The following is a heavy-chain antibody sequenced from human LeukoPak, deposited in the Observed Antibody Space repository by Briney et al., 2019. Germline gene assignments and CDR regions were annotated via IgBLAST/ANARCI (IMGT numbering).Heavy chain of an antibody. CDR1: GGSFSGYY. CDR2: INHTGST. D-gene: IGHD6-6*01. V-gene: IGHV4-34*01. J-gene: IGHJ4*02. Sequence: PSETLSLTCAVYGGSFSGYYRSWIRQPPGKGLEWIGEINHTGSTNYNPSLKSRVTISVDTSKNQFSLKLSSVTAAVTAVYDRAREYICIDYWGQGTLVTVSS. CDR3: AREYICIDY.